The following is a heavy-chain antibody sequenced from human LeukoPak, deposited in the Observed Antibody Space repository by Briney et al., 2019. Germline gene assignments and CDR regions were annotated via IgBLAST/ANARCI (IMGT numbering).Heavy chain of an antibody. CDR1: GFTFSSYG. J-gene: IGHJ4*02. CDR2: ISYDGSNK. V-gene: IGHV3-30*18. D-gene: IGHD5-18*01. CDR3: AKVRHTAMVTGYFDY. Sequence: GGSLRLSCAASGFTFSSYGMHWVRQAPGKGLEWVAVISYDGSNKYYADSVKGRFTISRDNSKNTLYLQMNSLRAEDTAVYYCAKVRHTAMVTGYFDYWGQGTLVTVSS.